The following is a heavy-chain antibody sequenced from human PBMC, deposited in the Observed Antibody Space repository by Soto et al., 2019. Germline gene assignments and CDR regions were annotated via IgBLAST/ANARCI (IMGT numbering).Heavy chain of an antibody. CDR2: ISYSGRT. CDR3: AREELTVTTYWYFDL. V-gene: IGHV4-30-4*01. D-gene: IGHD3-10*01. Sequence: QVQLQESGPGLVKPSQTLSLTCTVSGGSISSADSYWGWIRQPPGKGLEWIGYISYSGRTYYNPSLKRRVTISLDTSKNQLSLKLSSVTAADTAVYYCAREELTVTTYWYFDLWGRGTLVTVSS. J-gene: IGHJ2*01. CDR1: GGSISSADSY.